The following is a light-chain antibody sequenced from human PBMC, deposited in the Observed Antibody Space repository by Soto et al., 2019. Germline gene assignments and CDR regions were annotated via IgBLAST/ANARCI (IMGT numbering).Light chain of an antibody. Sequence: EILMTHSPATLSVSPWERVALSCRASQSVSSSLAWYQQKPGQAPRLLIYGASTRATGIPARFSGSGSGTEFTLTISSLQSEDFAVYYCQQYNNWPFTFGQGTRLEIK. CDR1: QSVSSS. CDR3: QQYNNWPFT. V-gene: IGKV3-15*01. CDR2: GAS. J-gene: IGKJ5*01.